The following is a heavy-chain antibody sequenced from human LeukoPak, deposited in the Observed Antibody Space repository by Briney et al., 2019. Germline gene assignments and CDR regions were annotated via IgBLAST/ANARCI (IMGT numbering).Heavy chain of an antibody. V-gene: IGHV3-64*01. Sequence: GGSLRLSCAASGFTFSNYATHWVRQAPGKGLEYVSAISTNGGTTYYANSVKGRFTISRDNSKNTLYLQMDSLTTEDMAVYYCARGRGSSAKDYWGQGTLVTVSS. CDR3: ARGRGSSAKDY. J-gene: IGHJ4*02. CDR1: GFTFSNYA. CDR2: ISTNGGTT. D-gene: IGHD2-15*01.